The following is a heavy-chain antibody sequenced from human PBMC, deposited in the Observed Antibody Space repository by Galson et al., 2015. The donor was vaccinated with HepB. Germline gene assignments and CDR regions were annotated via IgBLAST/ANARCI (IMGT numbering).Heavy chain of an antibody. V-gene: IGHV4-4*07. CDR1: SGSFSDYY. Sequence: LSLTCSVSSGSFSDYYWSWIRQSPGKGLEWIGRINTSGSTNYNPALKSRATMSVDTSKNQFSLKLSSVTAADTAVYYCATVGSGWYFDYWGQGTLVTVSS. D-gene: IGHD6-19*01. CDR3: ATVGSGWYFDY. CDR2: INTSGST. J-gene: IGHJ4*02.